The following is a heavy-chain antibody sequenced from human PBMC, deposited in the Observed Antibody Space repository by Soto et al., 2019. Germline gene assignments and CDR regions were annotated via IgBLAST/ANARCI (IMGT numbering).Heavy chain of an antibody. V-gene: IGHV3-23*01. Sequence: EVQLLESGGGLVQPGGSLRLSCAASGFTFSSYAMSWVRQAPGKGLEWVSAISGSGGSTYYADSVKGRFTISRDNSKNTLYLQMNSLRAEDTAVYYCAKGDALLWFGESDYFDYWGQGTLVTVS. CDR2: ISGSGGST. J-gene: IGHJ4*02. CDR1: GFTFSSYA. D-gene: IGHD3-10*01. CDR3: AKGDALLWFGESDYFDY.